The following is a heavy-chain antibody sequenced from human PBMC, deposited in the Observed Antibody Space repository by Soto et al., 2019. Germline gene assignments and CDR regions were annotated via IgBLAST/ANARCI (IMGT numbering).Heavy chain of an antibody. V-gene: IGHV4-30-4*01. CDR2: IYYSGST. CDR3: ARGSSGYSDYDYEGYYDSSGYYYVWFDP. Sequence: SSETLSLTCTVSGGSISSGDYYWSWIRQPPGKGLEWIGYIYYSGSTYYNPSLKSRVTISVDTSKNQFSLKLSSVTAADTAVYYCARGSSGYSDYDYEGYYDSSGYYYVWFDPWGQGTLVTVSS. J-gene: IGHJ5*02. D-gene: IGHD3-22*01. CDR1: GGSISSGDYY.